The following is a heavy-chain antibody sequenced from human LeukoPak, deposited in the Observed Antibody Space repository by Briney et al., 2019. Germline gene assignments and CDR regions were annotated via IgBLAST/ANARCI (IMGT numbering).Heavy chain of an antibody. CDR3: ASLRGYGALDV. D-gene: IGHD5-12*01. J-gene: IGHJ3*01. CDR2: SDPEDGEE. CDR1: GNTLSELS. Sequence: ASVKVSCKVSGNTLSELSMHWVRQAPGEGLEWMGTSDPEDGEELYAQKFQGRVTMTEDTSADTAYMELSSLRSEDTAVYYCASLRGYGALDVWGPGTMVTVSS. V-gene: IGHV1-24*01.